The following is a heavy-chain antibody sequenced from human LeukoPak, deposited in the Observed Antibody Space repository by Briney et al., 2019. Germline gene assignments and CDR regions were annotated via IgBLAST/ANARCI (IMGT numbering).Heavy chain of an antibody. J-gene: IGHJ4*02. CDR2: IIPILGIA. V-gene: IGHV1-69*04. Sequence: SVKVSCKASGGTFSSYAISWVRQAPGQGLEWMGRIIPILGIANYAQKFQGRVTITADKSTSTAYMELSSLRSEDTAVYYCARAPPREYYFDYWGQGTLVTVSS. CDR1: GGTFSSYA. CDR3: ARAPPREYYFDY.